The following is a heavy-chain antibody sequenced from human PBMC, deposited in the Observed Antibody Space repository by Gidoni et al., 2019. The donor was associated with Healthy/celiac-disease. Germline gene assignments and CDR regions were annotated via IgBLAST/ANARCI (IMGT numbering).Heavy chain of an antibody. CDR2: ISWNSGSI. D-gene: IGHD6-19*01. CDR1: GFTFDDYA. J-gene: IGHJ4*02. V-gene: IGHV3-9*01. Sequence: EVQLVESGGGLVQPGRSLRLSCAASGFTFDDYAMHWVRQAPGKGLEWVSGISWNSGSIGYADSVKGRFTISRYNAKNSLYLQMNSLRAEDTALYYCARSYSGWYEMDYWGQGTLVTVSS. CDR3: ARSYSGWYEMDY.